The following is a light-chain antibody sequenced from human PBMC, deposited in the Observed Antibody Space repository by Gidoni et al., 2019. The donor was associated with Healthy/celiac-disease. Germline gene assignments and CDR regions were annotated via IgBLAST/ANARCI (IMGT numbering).Light chain of an antibody. CDR2: DAS. CDR1: QSVSSY. V-gene: IGKV3-11*01. Sequence: EIVLTQSPATLSLSPGERATLSCRASQSVSSYLAWYQQKPSQAPRLLIYDASNRATGIPARFSGSGSGTDFTLTISSLEPEDFAVYYCQQRSNWPPWTFDQGTKVEIK. CDR3: QQRSNWPPWT. J-gene: IGKJ1*01.